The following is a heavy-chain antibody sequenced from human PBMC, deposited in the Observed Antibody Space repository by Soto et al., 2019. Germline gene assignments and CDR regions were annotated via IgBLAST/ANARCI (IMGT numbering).Heavy chain of an antibody. CDR1: GGSFSGYY. CDR2: INHSGST. V-gene: IGHV4-34*01. D-gene: IGHD3-10*01. Sequence: PSETLSLTCAVYGGSFSGYYWSWIRQPPGKGLEWIGEINHSGSTNYNPSLKSRVTISVDTSKNQFSLKLSSVTAADTAVYYCARGGAYYYGSGSSKWFDPWGQGTLVTVSS. CDR3: ARGGAYYYGSGSSKWFDP. J-gene: IGHJ5*02.